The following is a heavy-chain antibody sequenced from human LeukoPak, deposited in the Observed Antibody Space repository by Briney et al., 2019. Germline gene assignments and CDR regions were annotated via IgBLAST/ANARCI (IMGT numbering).Heavy chain of an antibody. CDR3: AKLGSGSYSYYFDY. V-gene: IGHV3-9*01. J-gene: IGHJ4*02. D-gene: IGHD3-10*01. CDR1: GLTFDDYA. Sequence: AGGSRRLSSAAPGLTFDDYAMHWVRKAPGKGLEWVSGISGNSGSIGYADSVKGRFTISRDNAKNSLYLQMNSLRAEDTALYYCAKLGSGSYSYYFDYWGQGTLVTVSS. CDR2: ISGNSGSI.